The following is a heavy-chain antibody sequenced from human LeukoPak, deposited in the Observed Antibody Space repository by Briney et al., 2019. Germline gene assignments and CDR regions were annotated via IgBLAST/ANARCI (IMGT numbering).Heavy chain of an antibody. CDR1: GGTFSSYA. D-gene: IGHD3-22*01. Sequence: ASVKVSCKASGGTFSSYAISWVRQAPGQGLEWMGGIIPIFCTPNYAQNFQGRVTITTDESTSTAYMELSSLRSADTAVYYCARNYDSSGLDYWGQGTLVTVSS. CDR3: ARNYDSSGLDY. CDR2: IIPIFCTP. J-gene: IGHJ4*02. V-gene: IGHV1-69*05.